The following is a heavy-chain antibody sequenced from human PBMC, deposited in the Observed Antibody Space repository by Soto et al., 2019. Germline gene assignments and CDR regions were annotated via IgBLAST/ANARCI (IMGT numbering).Heavy chain of an antibody. CDR1: GYTFTGYY. D-gene: IGHD5-18*01. Sequence: RASVKVSCKASGYTFTGYYMHWVRQAPGQGLEWMGWINPNSGGTNYAQKFQGWVTMTRDTSISTAYMELSRLRSDDTAVYYCARETRDTAMVYYGMDVWGQGTTVTVSS. CDR2: INPNSGGT. J-gene: IGHJ6*02. CDR3: ARETRDTAMVYYGMDV. V-gene: IGHV1-2*04.